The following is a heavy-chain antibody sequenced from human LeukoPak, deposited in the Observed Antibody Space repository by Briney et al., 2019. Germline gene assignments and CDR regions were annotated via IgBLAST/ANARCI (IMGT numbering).Heavy chain of an antibody. J-gene: IGHJ4*02. CDR3: AKAAVSGYSSGWYFDY. CDR2: ISFNSGSI. D-gene: IGHD6-19*01. V-gene: IGHV3-9*01. CDR1: GFIFDDYA. Sequence: RAGGSLRLSCAASGFIFDDYAMHWVRQAPGKGLEWVSSISFNSGSIAYADSVKGRFTVSRDNAQNSLYLQINSLRAEDTAFYYCAKAAVSGYSSGWYFDYWGQGTLVTVSS.